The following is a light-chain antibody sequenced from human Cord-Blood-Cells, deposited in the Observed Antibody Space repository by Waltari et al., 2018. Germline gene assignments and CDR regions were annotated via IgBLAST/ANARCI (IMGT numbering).Light chain of an antibody. CDR2: DAS. CDR3: QQYNSYSWT. CDR1: QGISSW. J-gene: IGKJ1*01. V-gene: IGKV1-5*01. Sequence: DIQITQSPSTLSASVGDRVTITCRASQGISSWLAWYQQKPGKAPKLLIYDASSLESGVPSRFSGSGSGTEFTLTISSLQPDDFATYYCQQYNSYSWTFGQGTKVEIK.